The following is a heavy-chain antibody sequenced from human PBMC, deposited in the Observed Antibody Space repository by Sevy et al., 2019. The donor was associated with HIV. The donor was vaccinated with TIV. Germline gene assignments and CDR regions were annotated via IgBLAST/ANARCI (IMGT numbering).Heavy chain of an antibody. D-gene: IGHD6-13*01. J-gene: IGHJ6*02. CDR2: INAGNGKT. CDR1: GYTFTSYA. CDR3: ARDRGSSWYYYGMDV. Sequence: ASVKVSCKASGYTFTSYAMHWVRQAPGQRLEWMGWINAGNGKTKYSQKFRGRVTITRDTSASTAYMELSSLRSEDTAVYYCARDRGSSWYYYGMDVWGQGTTVTVSS. V-gene: IGHV1-3*01.